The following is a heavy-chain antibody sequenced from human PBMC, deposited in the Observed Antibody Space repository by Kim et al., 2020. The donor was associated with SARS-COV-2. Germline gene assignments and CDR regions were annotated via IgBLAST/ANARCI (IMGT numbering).Heavy chain of an antibody. CDR3: PRVRGAAGPFYYYYYGMDV. D-gene: IGHD6-13*01. Sequence: GGSLRLSCAASGFTFSDYYMSWIRQAPGKGLEWVSYISSSGSTIYYADSVKGRFTISRDNAKNSLYLQMNSLRAEDTAVYYCPRVRGAAGPFYYYYYGMDVWGQGTTVTVSS. J-gene: IGHJ6*02. V-gene: IGHV3-11*01. CDR2: ISSSGSTI. CDR1: GFTFSDYY.